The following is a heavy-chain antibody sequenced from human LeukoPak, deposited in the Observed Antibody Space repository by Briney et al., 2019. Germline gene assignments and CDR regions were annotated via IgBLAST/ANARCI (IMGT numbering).Heavy chain of an antibody. CDR1: GFTVSSNY. V-gene: IGHV3-53*01. D-gene: IGHD5-12*01. CDR2: IYSGGST. CDR3: ARDRGSGYLYYYGMDV. J-gene: IGHJ6*02. Sequence: PGGSLRLSCAASGFTVSSNYMSWVRQAPGKGLEWVSVIYSGGSTYYADSVKGRFTISRDNSKNTLYLQMNSLRAEDTAVYYCARDRGSGYLYYYGMDVWGQGTTVTVSS.